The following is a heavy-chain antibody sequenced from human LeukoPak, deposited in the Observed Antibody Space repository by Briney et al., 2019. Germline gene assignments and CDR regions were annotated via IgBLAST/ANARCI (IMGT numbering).Heavy chain of an antibody. CDR3: AKSARGIPSLVRFDS. CDR1: GGSITTGSYY. D-gene: IGHD3-10*01. J-gene: IGHJ4*02. Sequence: SETLSLTCTVSGGSITTGSYYWGWIRQPPGKGLEWIGNIHYSGSTYFNPSLKSRVTISVDTSKNQFSLTVKSLTAADTAVYYCAKSARGIPSLVRFDSWGQGTLVTVSS. CDR2: IHYSGST. V-gene: IGHV4-39*07.